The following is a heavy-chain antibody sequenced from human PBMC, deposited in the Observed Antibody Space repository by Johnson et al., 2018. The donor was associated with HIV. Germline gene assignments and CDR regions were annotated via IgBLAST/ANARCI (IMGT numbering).Heavy chain of an antibody. Sequence: QVQLVESGGGLVKPGGSLRLSCTASGFSVSDYYMTWIRQAPGKGLEWISYISSSGNTIYYADSVKGRFTISRDNAKISLYVQMDSLRAEDTAVYYCAKDMSRVVTPWAVSFDIWGQGTMVTVSS. V-gene: IGHV3-11*01. J-gene: IGHJ3*02. CDR2: ISSSGNTI. CDR3: AKDMSRVVTPWAVSFDI. D-gene: IGHD4-23*01. CDR1: GFSVSDYY.